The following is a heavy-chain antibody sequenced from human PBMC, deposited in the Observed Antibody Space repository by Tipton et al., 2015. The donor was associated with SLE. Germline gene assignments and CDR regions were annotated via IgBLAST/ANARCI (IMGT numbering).Heavy chain of an antibody. CDR3: ARDEYRYDATGYHLLGHFDF. V-gene: IGHV4-59*12. CDR1: GGSISSYY. J-gene: IGHJ4*02. CDR2: IYYSGST. D-gene: IGHD3-22*01. Sequence: TLSLTCTVSGGSISSYYWSWIRQPPGKGLEWIGYIYYSGSTNYNPSLKSRLTILVDTSKNQFSLKLSSVTAADTAVYYCARDEYRYDATGYHLLGHFDFWGQGTLVTVSS.